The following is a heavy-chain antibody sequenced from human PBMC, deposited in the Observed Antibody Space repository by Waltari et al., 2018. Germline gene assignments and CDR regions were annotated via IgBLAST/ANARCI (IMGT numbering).Heavy chain of an antibody. Sequence: QVQLQESGPGLVKPSETLSLTCAVSGYSISSGYYWGWIRQPPGKGLEWIGSIYHSGSTYYNPSLKSRVTIAVDTSKNQFSLKLSSVTAADTAVYYCAREVKYYGSGSYRGWFDPWGQGTLVTVSS. V-gene: IGHV4-38-2*02. CDR2: IYHSGST. J-gene: IGHJ5*02. CDR1: GYSISSGYY. CDR3: AREVKYYGSGSYRGWFDP. D-gene: IGHD3-10*01.